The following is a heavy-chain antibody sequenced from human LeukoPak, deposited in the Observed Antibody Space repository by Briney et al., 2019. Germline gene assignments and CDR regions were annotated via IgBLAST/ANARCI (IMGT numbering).Heavy chain of an antibody. CDR3: ARRIAVAGSGFDP. V-gene: IGHV4-59*12. D-gene: IGHD6-19*01. J-gene: IGHJ5*02. CDR2: IYYSGST. Sequence: PSETLSLTCTVSGGSISSYYWSWIRQPPGKGLEWIGYIYYSGSTSYNPSLKSRVTISVDTSKNQFSLKLSSVTAADTAVYYCARRIAVAGSGFDPWGQGTLVTVSS. CDR1: GGSISSYY.